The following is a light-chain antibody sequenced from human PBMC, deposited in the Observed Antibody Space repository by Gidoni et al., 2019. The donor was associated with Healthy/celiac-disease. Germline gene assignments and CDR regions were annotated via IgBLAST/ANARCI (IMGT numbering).Light chain of an antibody. J-gene: IGKJ1*01. CDR2: GAS. V-gene: IGKV3-15*01. CDR1: QSVSSN. CDR3: QQYNNWPWT. Sequence: EIATTHSPATLSVSPGERATLSCRASQSVSSNLAWYQQKPGQAPRLLIYGASTRATGIPARFSGSGSGTEFTLTISSLQSEDFAVYYCQQYNNWPWTFGQGTKVEIK.